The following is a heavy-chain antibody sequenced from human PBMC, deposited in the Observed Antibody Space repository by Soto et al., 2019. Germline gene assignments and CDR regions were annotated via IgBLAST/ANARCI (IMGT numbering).Heavy chain of an antibody. Sequence: EVQVVEPGGGLVQPGGSLRLSCAASGFTFSSNSMNWVRQAPGKGREWISYISSSSSTIYADSVKGRFTISRDNAKNSLYLQMNSLRDEDTAVYYCARVIWSGHLTSDLWGQGTLVTVSS. J-gene: IGHJ5*02. CDR2: ISSSSSTI. D-gene: IGHD3-3*01. V-gene: IGHV3-48*02. CDR3: ARVIWSGHLTSDL. CDR1: GFTFSSNS.